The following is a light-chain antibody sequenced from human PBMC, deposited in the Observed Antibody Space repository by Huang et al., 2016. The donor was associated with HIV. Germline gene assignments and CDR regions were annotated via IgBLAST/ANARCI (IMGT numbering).Light chain of an antibody. CDR3: HQSYNNPWT. Sequence: DVQMTQSPPSVSASVGDRVTITCRASQSIRNDLNWYQQRPGEAPKLLIYAASSLQSGVPSRFSGGGSGTDFALTISSLQPEDFVTYYCHQSYNNPWTFGQGTKVESK. V-gene: IGKV1-39*01. J-gene: IGKJ1*01. CDR2: AAS. CDR1: QSIRND.